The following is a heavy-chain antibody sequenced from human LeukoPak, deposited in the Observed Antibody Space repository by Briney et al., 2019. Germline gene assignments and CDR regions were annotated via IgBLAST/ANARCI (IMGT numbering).Heavy chain of an antibody. D-gene: IGHD1-7*01. V-gene: IGHV4-59*08. J-gene: IGHJ6*02. CDR2: IYYSGST. CDR3: ARHKLELRYYYYGMDV. CDR1: GGSISSYY. Sequence: SETLSLTCTVSGGSISSYYWSWIRQPPGKRLEWIGYIYYSGSTNYNPSLKSRVTISVDTSKTQFSLKLSSVTAADTAVYYCARHKLELRYYYYGMDVWGQGTTVTVSS.